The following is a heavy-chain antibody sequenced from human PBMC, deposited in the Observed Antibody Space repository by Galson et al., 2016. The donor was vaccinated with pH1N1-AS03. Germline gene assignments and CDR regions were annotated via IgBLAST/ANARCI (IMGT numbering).Heavy chain of an antibody. V-gene: IGHV3-23*01. J-gene: IGHJ4*01. D-gene: IGHD3-3*01. Sequence: GKGLEWVSGISVSGSDTYYVDSVKGRFTISRDNSKNTLFLQMDSLRAEDTALYYCTAGHYTNFWGQGTLVTVSS. CDR3: TAGHYTNF. CDR2: ISVSGSDT.